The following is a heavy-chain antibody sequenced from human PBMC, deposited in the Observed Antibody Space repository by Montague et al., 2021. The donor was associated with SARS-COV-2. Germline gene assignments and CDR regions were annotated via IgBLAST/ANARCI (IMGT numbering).Heavy chain of an antibody. D-gene: IGHD6-19*01. CDR2: LSSSGST. V-gene: IGHV4-39*02. Sequence: SETLSLTCIVSGESIDRDTYYWGWIRESPGKGLEWIGSLSSSGSTYYXPCLRSRVTISMDTSKNHFSLKVNSVIATDTAVYFCARPGSVSGWFYFDDWGQGTLVSVSS. J-gene: IGHJ4*02. CDR1: GESIDRDTYY. CDR3: ARPGSVSGWFYFDD.